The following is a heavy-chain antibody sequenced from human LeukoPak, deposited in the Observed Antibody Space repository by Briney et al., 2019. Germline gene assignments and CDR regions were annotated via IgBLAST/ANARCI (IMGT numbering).Heavy chain of an antibody. CDR1: GFTFSGYG. D-gene: IGHD6-13*01. CDR2: IWFDGSNK. J-gene: IGHJ6*02. V-gene: IGHV3-33*01. Sequence: GGSLRLSCAASGFTFSGYGMHWVRQAPGKGLEWVAVIWFDGSNKYYADSVKGRFTISRDNSKSTLYLQMNSLRAEDTAVHYCARERSSWHTYGMDVWGQGTTVTVSS. CDR3: ARERSSWHTYGMDV.